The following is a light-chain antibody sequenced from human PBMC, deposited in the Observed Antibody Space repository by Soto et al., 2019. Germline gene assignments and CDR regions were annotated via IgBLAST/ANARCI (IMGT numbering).Light chain of an antibody. CDR1: SSNIGSNT. CDR3: AAWDDSLHAVV. J-gene: IGLJ2*01. Sequence: QAVVTQPPSASGTPGQRVTISCSGSSSNIGSNTVNWYQQLPGTAPKLLISNNAQRPPGGSDRFSGSKSGTSPSLAISGLQSDDESDYYCAAWDDSLHAVVFGGGTKLTVL. V-gene: IGLV1-44*01. CDR2: NNA.